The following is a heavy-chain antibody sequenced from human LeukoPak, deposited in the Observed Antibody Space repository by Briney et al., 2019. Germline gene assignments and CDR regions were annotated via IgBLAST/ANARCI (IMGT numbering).Heavy chain of an antibody. CDR2: ISGSGGTT. D-gene: IGHD3-22*01. J-gene: IGHJ4*02. CDR3: AKPLPTDYYDSSGYYPFDY. Sequence: GGSLRLSCAASGFTFNNYAMNWVRQAPGKGLEWVSVISGSGGTTYYADSVKGRFTISRDNSKNTLYLQMNSLRAEDTAVYYCAKPLPTDYYDSSGYYPFDYWGQGTLVTVSS. V-gene: IGHV3-23*01. CDR1: GFTFNNYA.